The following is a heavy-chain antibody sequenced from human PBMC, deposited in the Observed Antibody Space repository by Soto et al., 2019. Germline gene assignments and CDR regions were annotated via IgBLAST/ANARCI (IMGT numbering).Heavy chain of an antibody. CDR2: ISSNGGTT. D-gene: IGHD1-26*01. CDR3: VKGVGATMVGWYFDL. Sequence: GGSLRLSCSASGFTFSSYAMYWVRQAPGTGLEYVSAISSNGGTTYYADSVRGRFTISRDNSKNTLYFQMSSLRAEDTDVYYCVKGVGATMVGWYFDLWGRGTLVTVSS. CDR1: GFTFSSYA. J-gene: IGHJ2*01. V-gene: IGHV3-64D*08.